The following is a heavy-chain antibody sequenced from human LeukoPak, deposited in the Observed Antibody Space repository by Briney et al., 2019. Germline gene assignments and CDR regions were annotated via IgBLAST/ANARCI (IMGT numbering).Heavy chain of an antibody. Sequence: GASVKVSCKASGGTFSSYAISWVRQAPGQGLEWMGRIIPILGIANYAQKFQGRVTITADKSTSTAYMELSSLRSEDTAVYYCAREAGIVGARKAFDIWGQGTMVTVSS. J-gene: IGHJ3*02. V-gene: IGHV1-69*04. D-gene: IGHD1-26*01. CDR2: IIPILGIA. CDR1: GGTFSSYA. CDR3: AREAGIVGARKAFDI.